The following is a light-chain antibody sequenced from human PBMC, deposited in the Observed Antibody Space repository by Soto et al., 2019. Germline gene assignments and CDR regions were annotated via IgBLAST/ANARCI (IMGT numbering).Light chain of an antibody. V-gene: IGLV1-40*01. Sequence: QSVLTQPPSVSGAPGQRVTISCTGSNSNIGAGYDVHWYQQLPGTAPKLLIYGNSNRPSGVPDRFSGSKSGTSASLAITGLQAEDEADYYCQSYDSSLSGRYVFGTGTKSPS. CDR1: NSNIGAGYD. J-gene: IGLJ1*01. CDR3: QSYDSSLSGRYV. CDR2: GNS.